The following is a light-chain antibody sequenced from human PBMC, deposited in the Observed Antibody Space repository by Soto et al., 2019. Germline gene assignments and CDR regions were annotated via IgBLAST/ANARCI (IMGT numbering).Light chain of an antibody. CDR3: SAYTSSSTLVV. Sequence: QSALTQPASVSGSPGQSITISCTGTSSDVGGYNYVSWYQQHPGKAPKLMIYDVSNRPSGVSNRFSGSKSGNTASLTISGPQAEDVAEDYCSAYTSSSTLVVFGGGTKRTVL. J-gene: IGLJ2*01. CDR1: SSDVGGYNY. V-gene: IGLV2-14*01. CDR2: DVS.